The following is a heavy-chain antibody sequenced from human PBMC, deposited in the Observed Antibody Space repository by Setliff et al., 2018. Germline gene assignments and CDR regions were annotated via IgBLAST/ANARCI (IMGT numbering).Heavy chain of an antibody. Sequence: RASVKVSCKASGYTFTGYYMHWVRQAPGQGLEWMGRINPNSGGTNYAQKFQGRVTMTRDTSISTAYMELSSLRSDDTAVFYCAREVVVVKSAINYYYYMDVWGKGTTVTVSS. V-gene: IGHV1-2*06. CDR3: AREVVVVKSAINYYYYMDV. J-gene: IGHJ6*03. CDR1: GYTFTGYY. CDR2: INPNSGGT. D-gene: IGHD2-2*01.